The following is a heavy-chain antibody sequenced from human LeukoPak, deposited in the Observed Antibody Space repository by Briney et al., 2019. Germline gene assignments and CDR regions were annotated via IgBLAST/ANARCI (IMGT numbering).Heavy chain of an antibody. V-gene: IGHV3-30-3*01. CDR3: ARADSALYYYYGMDV. CDR1: GFTFSSYA. D-gene: IGHD4-11*01. Sequence: PGGSLRLSCAASGFTFSSYAMHWVCQAPGKGLEWVAVISYDGSNKYYADSVKGRFTISRDNSKNTLYLQMNSLRAEDTAVYYCARADSALYYYYGMDVWGQGITVTVSS. J-gene: IGHJ6*02. CDR2: ISYDGSNK.